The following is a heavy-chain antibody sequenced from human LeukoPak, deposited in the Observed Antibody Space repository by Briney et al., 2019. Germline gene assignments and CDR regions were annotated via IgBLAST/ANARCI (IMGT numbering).Heavy chain of an antibody. Sequence: GGSLRLSCAASGFTFSSYDMHWVRQATGKGLEWVSAIGTAGDTYYPGSVKGRFTISRENAKNSLYLQMNSLGAGDTAVYYCARGGRVYDYVWGSYLYYFDYWGQGTLVTVSS. D-gene: IGHD3-16*02. CDR3: ARGGRVYDYVWGSYLYYFDY. J-gene: IGHJ4*02. V-gene: IGHV3-13*01. CDR2: IGTAGDT. CDR1: GFTFSSYD.